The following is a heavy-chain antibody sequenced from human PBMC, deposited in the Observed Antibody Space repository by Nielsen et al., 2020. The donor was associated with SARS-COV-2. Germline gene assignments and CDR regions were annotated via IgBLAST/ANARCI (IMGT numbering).Heavy chain of an antibody. Sequence: ASVKVSCKASGYTFTSYAMHWVRQAPGQRLEWMGWINAGNGNTKYSQKFQGRVTITRDTSASTAYMELRSLRSEDTAVYYCASTIAPGIAVAGPSYWGQGTLVTVSS. D-gene: IGHD6-19*01. CDR3: ASTIAPGIAVAGPSY. CDR1: GYTFTSYA. J-gene: IGHJ4*02. CDR2: INAGNGNT. V-gene: IGHV1-3*01.